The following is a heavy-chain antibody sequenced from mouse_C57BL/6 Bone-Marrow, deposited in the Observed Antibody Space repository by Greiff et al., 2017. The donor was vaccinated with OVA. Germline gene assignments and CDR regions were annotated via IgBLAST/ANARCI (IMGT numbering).Heavy chain of an antibody. J-gene: IGHJ2*01. D-gene: IGHD2-4*01. Sequence: QVQLQQPGAELVRPGTSVKLSCKASGYTFTSYWMHWVKQRPGQGLEWIGVIDPSDSYTNSNQKFKGKATLTVDTSSSTAYMQLSSLTSEDSAVYYCARRGLYYDDYWGQGTTLTVSS. CDR3: ARRGLYYDDY. CDR2: IDPSDSYT. V-gene: IGHV1-59*01. CDR1: GYTFTSYW.